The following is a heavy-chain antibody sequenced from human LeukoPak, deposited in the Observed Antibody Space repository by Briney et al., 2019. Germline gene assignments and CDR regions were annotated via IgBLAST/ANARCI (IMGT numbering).Heavy chain of an antibody. Sequence: GGSLRLSCVASGFIFSDYSMDWVRQAPGKGLEWVSSISSSSAYIFYSDSVKGRFTISRDNAQSSVYLQMNSLRAGDTAVYYCARQAVARPFDLWGQGTMVAVSS. V-gene: IGHV3-21*06. CDR1: GFIFSDYS. CDR3: ARQAVARPFDL. J-gene: IGHJ3*01. CDR2: ISSSSAYI.